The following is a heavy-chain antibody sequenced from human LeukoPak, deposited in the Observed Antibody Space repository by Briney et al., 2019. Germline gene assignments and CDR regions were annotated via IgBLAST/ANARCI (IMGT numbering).Heavy chain of an antibody. CDR1: GFAVSSNY. CDR2: IYSGGST. Sequence: GGSVRLSCAASGFAVSSNYMSWVRQAPGKGLEWVSVIYSGGSTYYADSVKGRFTISRDNAKNTVYLQMNSLRAEDTAVYYCARGLSGSDDYWGRGTLVTVSS. V-gene: IGHV3-66*01. CDR3: ARGLSGSDDY. J-gene: IGHJ4*02. D-gene: IGHD1-26*01.